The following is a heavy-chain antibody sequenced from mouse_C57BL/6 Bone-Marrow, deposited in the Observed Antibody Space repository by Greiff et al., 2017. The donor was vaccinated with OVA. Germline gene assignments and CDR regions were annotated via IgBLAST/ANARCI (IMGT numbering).Heavy chain of an antibody. CDR2: IHPNSGST. D-gene: IGHD2-1*01. CDR3: VYYHVAWFAY. CDR1: GYTFTSYW. V-gene: IGHV1-64*01. Sequence: QVQLQQPGAELVKPGASVKLSCKASGYTFTSYWMHWVKQRPGQGLEWIGMIHPNSGSTNYNEKFKSKATLTVDKSSSTAYMQLSSLTSEDSAVYYCVYYHVAWFAYWGQGTLVTVSA. J-gene: IGHJ3*01.